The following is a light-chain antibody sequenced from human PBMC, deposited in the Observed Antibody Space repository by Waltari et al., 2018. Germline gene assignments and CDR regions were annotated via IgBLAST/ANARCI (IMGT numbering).Light chain of an antibody. V-gene: IGLV3-1*01. CDR1: TLADTY. Sequence: SSDLTQPPSVSVSPGQTATITCSGDTLADTYASWYQLKSGQSPVLVIYEDRRRPSGIPGRFSGSNSGNTATLTITGTQATDEADYYCQTWGSSTSYVFGSGTKVTVL. CDR3: QTWGSSTSYV. J-gene: IGLJ1*01. CDR2: EDR.